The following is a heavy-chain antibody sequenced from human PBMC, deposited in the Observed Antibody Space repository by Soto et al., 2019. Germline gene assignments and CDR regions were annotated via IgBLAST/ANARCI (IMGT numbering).Heavy chain of an antibody. CDR1: GGTFSSYA. CDR2: IITMFNTT. Sequence: QVQLVQSGTEVKKPGSSVKVSCKASGGTFSSYAISWVRQAPGQGLEWMGGIITMFNTTNYDQRFQGRVTITADKSTSTVDMELNSLRSEDTAVYYCARDKEMATITEFVYWGQGTLVTVSS. V-gene: IGHV1-69*06. D-gene: IGHD5-12*01. J-gene: IGHJ4*02. CDR3: ARDKEMATITEFVY.